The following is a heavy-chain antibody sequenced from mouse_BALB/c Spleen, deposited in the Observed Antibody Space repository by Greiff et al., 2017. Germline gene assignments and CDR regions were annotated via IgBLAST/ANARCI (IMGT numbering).Heavy chain of an antibody. CDR3: ARHSGDVSDAMDY. D-gene: IGHD1-3*01. Sequence: EVMLVESGGGLVKPGGSLKLSCAASGFAFSSYDMSWVRQTPEKRLEWVAYISSGGGSTYYPDTVKGRFTISRDNAKNTLYLQMSSLKSEDTAMYYCARHSGDVSDAMDYWGQGTSVTVSA. CDR2: ISSGGGST. V-gene: IGHV5-12-1*01. J-gene: IGHJ4*01. CDR1: GFAFSSYD.